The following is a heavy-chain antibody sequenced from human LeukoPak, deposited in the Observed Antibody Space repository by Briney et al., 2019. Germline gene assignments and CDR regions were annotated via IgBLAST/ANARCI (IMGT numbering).Heavy chain of an antibody. J-gene: IGHJ4*02. Sequence: PSETLSLTCAVYGGSFSGYYWSWIRQPPGKGLEWIGEISHSGSTNYNPSLKSRVAISVDTSKNQFFLKLSSVTAADTAVYYCARSRVYSYGYGSALGYWGQGTLVTVSS. CDR3: ARSRVYSYGYGSALGY. CDR2: ISHSGST. V-gene: IGHV4-34*01. CDR1: GGSFSGYY. D-gene: IGHD5-18*01.